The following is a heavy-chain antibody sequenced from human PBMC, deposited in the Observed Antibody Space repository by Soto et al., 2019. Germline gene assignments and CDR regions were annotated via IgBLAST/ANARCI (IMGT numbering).Heavy chain of an antibody. CDR1: CYSIISGYY. J-gene: IGHJ4*02. Sequence: SETLSLTCAFSCYSIISGYYWGWIRQPPGKGLEWIGSIYHSGSTNYNPSLKSRVTMSVDTSKNQFSLKLSSVTAADTAVYYCARKSSAWSSDYWGQGTLVTVSS. V-gene: IGHV4-38-2*01. D-gene: IGHD6-19*01. CDR3: ARKSSAWSSDY. CDR2: IYHSGST.